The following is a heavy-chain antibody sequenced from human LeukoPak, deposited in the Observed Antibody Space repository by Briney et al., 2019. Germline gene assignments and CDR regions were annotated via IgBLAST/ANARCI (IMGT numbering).Heavy chain of an antibody. CDR2: IYYSGRT. CDR1: GGSISSGGHY. J-gene: IGHJ4*02. Sequence: SETLSLTCSVSGGSISSGGHYWSWIRQHPGKGLEWIGNIYYSGRTYYNPSPNSRVMISVDTSKNQFSLNLSSVTAADTAIYYCARDSSSYDSSGPLYWGQGTLVTVSS. D-gene: IGHD3-22*01. V-gene: IGHV4-31*03. CDR3: ARDSSSYDSSGPLY.